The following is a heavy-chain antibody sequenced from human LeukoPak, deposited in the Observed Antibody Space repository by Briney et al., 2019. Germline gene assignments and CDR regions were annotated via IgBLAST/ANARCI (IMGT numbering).Heavy chain of an antibody. J-gene: IGHJ4*02. V-gene: IGHV3-11*05. CDR2: ISSSSSYT. D-gene: IGHD3-10*01. CDR3: ARDTKAYYGSGSYFDY. CDR1: GFTFSDYY. Sequence: PGGSLRLSCAASGFTFSDYYMSWIRQAPGKGLEWVSYISSSSSYTNYADSVKGRFTISRDNAKNSLYLQMNSLRAEDTAVYYCARDTKAYYGSGSYFDYWGQGTLVTAST.